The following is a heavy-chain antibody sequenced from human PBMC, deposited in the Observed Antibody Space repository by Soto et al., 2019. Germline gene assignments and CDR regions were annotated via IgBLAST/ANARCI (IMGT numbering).Heavy chain of an antibody. Sequence: GGSLRLSCAASGFTFSSYWMSWVRQAPGKGLEWVANIKQDGSEEYYVDSVKGRFTISRDNAKNSLYLQMNSLRAEDTAVYYCATLQLRYFDWLLPNPDYWGQGTLVTVSS. D-gene: IGHD3-9*01. CDR2: IKQDGSEE. CDR3: ATLQLRYFDWLLPNPDY. J-gene: IGHJ4*02. V-gene: IGHV3-7*01. CDR1: GFTFSSYW.